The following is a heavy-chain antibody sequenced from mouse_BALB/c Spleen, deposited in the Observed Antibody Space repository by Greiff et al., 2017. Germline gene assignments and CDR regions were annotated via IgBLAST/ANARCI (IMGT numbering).Heavy chain of an antibody. CDR1: GFTFSSFG. V-gene: IGHV5-17*02. Sequence: EVQGVESGGGLVQPGGSRKLSCAASGFTFSSFGMHWVRQAPEKGLEWVAYISSGSSTIYYADTVKGRFTISRDNPKNTLFLQMTSLRSEDTAMYYCARGATATMDYWGQGTSVTVSS. CDR2: ISSGSSTI. J-gene: IGHJ4*01. CDR3: ARGATATMDY. D-gene: IGHD1-2*01.